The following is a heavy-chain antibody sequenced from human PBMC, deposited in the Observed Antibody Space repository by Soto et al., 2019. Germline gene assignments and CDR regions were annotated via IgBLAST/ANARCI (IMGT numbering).Heavy chain of an antibody. J-gene: IGHJ4*02. CDR2: IYYSGST. D-gene: IGHD3-9*01. CDR3: ARETVLRYFDWGEYSGYGGGGFDY. CDR1: GGSISSGGYY. Sequence: QVQLQESGPGLVKPSQTLSLTCTVSGGSISSGGYYWSWIRQHPGKGLEWIGYIYYSGSTYYNPYLKSRVTISVDTSKNQFSLKLSSVTAADTAVYYCARETVLRYFDWGEYSGYGGGGFDYWGQGTLVTVSS. V-gene: IGHV4-31*03.